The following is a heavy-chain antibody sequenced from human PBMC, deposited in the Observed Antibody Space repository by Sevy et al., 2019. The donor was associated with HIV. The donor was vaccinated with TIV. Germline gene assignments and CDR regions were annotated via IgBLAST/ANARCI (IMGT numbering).Heavy chain of an antibody. CDR1: GYTFTSYG. V-gene: IGHV1-18*01. D-gene: IGHD6-6*01. CDR3: ARGGDTWSSSSLYYYYGMDV. Sequence: ASVKVSCKASGYTFTSYGISWVRQAPGQGLEWMGWISAYNGNTNYAQKLQGRVTMTTDTSTSTAYMELRSLGSDDTAVYYCARGGDTWSSSSLYYYYGMDVWGQGTTVTVSS. J-gene: IGHJ6*02. CDR2: ISAYNGNT.